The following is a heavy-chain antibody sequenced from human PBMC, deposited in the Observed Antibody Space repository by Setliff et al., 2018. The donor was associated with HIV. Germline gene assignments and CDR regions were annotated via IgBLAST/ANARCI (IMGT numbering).Heavy chain of an antibody. CDR3: ARGGYSYGFGRHRAYFQY. CDR2: INHSGGT. D-gene: IGHD5-18*01. J-gene: IGHJ1*01. Sequence: SETLSLTCAVYGGSFSAYYWSWIRQTPGKGLEWIGEINHSGGTNYNPSLKSRVTMSVDTSKNQFSLKLRSVTAADTAVFYCARGGYSYGFGRHRAYFQYWGQGTQVTVSS. CDR1: GGSFSAYY. V-gene: IGHV4-34*01.